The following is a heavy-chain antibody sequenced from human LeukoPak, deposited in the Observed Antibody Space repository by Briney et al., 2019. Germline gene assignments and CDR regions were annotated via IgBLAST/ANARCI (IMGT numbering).Heavy chain of an antibody. CDR2: ISAYNGNT. Sequence: ASVKVSCKASGYTFTSYGISWVRQAPGQGLEWMGWISAYNGNTNYAQKLQGRVTMTTDTSTSTAYVELRSLRSDDTAVYYCALSWSWKNWFDPWGQGTLVTVSS. D-gene: IGHD1-1*01. J-gene: IGHJ5*02. CDR1: GYTFTSYG. V-gene: IGHV1-18*01. CDR3: ALSWSWKNWFDP.